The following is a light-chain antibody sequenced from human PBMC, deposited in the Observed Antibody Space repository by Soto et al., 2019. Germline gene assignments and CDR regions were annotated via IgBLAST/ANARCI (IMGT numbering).Light chain of an antibody. CDR2: EVS. J-gene: IGLJ3*02. CDR1: SSDVGGYNY. V-gene: IGLV2-14*01. CDR3: SSYTRSNTWV. Sequence: QSVLTQPASLSGSPGQSITISCTGTSSDVGGYNYVSWFQQHPGKAPKLMIYEVSNRPSGVSNRFSGSKSANTASLTISGLQAEDEAEYYCSSYTRSNTWVFGGGTTLTVL.